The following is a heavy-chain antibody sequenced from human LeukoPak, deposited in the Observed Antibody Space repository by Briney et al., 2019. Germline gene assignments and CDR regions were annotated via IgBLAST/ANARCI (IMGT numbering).Heavy chain of an antibody. D-gene: IGHD6-19*01. V-gene: IGHV3-30*03. J-gene: IGHJ4*02. CDR1: GFAFSSYG. CDR2: ISYDGSNK. Sequence: GGSLRLSCAASGFAFSSYGMHWVRQAPGKGLEWVAVISYDGSNKYYADSVKGRFTISRDNSKNTLYLQMNSLRAEDTAVYYCARQGIAVAEFDYWGQGTLVTVSS. CDR3: ARQGIAVAEFDY.